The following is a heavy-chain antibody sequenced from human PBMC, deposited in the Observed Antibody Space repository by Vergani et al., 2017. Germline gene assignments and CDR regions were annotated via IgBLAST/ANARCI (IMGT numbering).Heavy chain of an antibody. CDR2: IYPGDSDN. D-gene: IGHD1-1*01. CDR3: ATHLDGYRYPDL. V-gene: IGHV5-51*01. CDR1: GYSFTKYW. Sequence: EVQLVQSGAEVKKPGESLKISCKGSGYSFTKYWIGWVRQMPGKGLEWMGIIYPGDSDNRYSPSFQGQVTISADKSISTAYLQWGSLMASYTAVYYCATHLDGYRYPDLWGRGTLVTVSS. J-gene: IGHJ2*01.